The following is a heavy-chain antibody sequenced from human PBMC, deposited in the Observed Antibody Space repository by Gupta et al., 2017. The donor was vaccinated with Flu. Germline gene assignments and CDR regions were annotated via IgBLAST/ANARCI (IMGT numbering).Heavy chain of an antibody. D-gene: IGHD5-12*01. J-gene: IGHJ6*02. V-gene: IGHV6-1*01. CDR3: ARDVATWSSYYYYYGMDV. Sequence: WIRQSPSRGLEWLGRTYYRSKWYNDYAVSVKSRITINPDTSKNQFSLQLNSVTPEDTAVYYCARDVATWSSYYYYYGMDVWGQGTTVTVSS. CDR2: TYYRSKWYN.